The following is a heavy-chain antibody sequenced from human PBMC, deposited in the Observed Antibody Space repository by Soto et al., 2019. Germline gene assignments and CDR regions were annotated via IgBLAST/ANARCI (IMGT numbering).Heavy chain of an antibody. CDR3: ARERGYSSSWFYFDY. V-gene: IGHV3-7*05. J-gene: IGHJ4*02. Sequence: SLRLSCAASGFTFSSYWMSWVRQAPGKGLEWVANIKQDGSEKYYVDSVKGRFTISRDNAKNSLYLQMNSLRAEDTAVYYCARERGYSSSWFYFDYWGQGTLVTVSS. CDR2: IKQDGSEK. D-gene: IGHD6-13*01. CDR1: GFTFSSYW.